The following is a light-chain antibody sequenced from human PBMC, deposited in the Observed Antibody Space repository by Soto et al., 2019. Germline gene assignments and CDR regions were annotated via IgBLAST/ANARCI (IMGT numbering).Light chain of an antibody. J-gene: IGKJ2*01. CDR3: QQYGNSPPFT. Sequence: EIVLTQSPGTLSLSPGERATLSCRASQSVSSSYLAWYQQKPGQAPRHLIYGASSRATGIPDRFSGSGSGTDFTLTISRLEHEDVAFYYCQQYGNSPPFTFGQGTKLEIK. CDR2: GAS. CDR1: QSVSSSY. V-gene: IGKV3-20*01.